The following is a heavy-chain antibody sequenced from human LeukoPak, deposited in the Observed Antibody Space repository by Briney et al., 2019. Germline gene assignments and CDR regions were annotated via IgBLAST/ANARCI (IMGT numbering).Heavy chain of an antibody. D-gene: IGHD5-18*01. CDR3: ARDHLDTAMVIYHYYYMDV. CDR2: ISSSSSTI. Sequence: PGGSLRLSCAASGFTFSSYSMNWVRQAPGKGLEWVSYISSSSSTIYYADSVKGRFTISRDNGKNSLYLQMNSLRAEDTAVYYCARDHLDTAMVIYHYYYMDVWGKGTTVTVSS. J-gene: IGHJ6*03. CDR1: GFTFSSYS. V-gene: IGHV3-48*04.